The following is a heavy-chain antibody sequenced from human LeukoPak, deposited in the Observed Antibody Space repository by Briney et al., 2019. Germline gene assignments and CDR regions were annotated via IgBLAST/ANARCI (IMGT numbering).Heavy chain of an antibody. V-gene: IGHV1-2*02. CDR3: ARDGVVYGGQGAYYYYYMDV. J-gene: IGHJ6*03. CDR2: INPNSGGT. D-gene: IGHD4-23*01. CDR1: GYTFTGYY. Sequence: GASVKVSCKASGYTFTGYYMHWVRQAPGQGLEWMGWINPNSGGTNYAQKFQGRVTMTRDTSISTAYMELSRLRSDDTAVYYCARDGVVYGGQGAYYYYYMDVWGKGTTVTVSS.